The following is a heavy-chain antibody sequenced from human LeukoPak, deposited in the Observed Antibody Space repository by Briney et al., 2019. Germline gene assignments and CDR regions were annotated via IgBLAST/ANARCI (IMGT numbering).Heavy chain of an antibody. CDR2: IYYSGST. J-gene: IGHJ4*02. V-gene: IGHV4-39*01. CDR1: GGSISSSSYY. Sequence: SETLSLTCTVSGGSISSSSYYWGWIRQPPGKGLEWIGSIYYSGSTYYNPSLKSRVTISVDTSKNQFSLKLSSVTAADTAVYYCAIWSGYLARDDYWGQGTLVTVSS. CDR3: AIWSGYLARDDY. D-gene: IGHD3-3*01.